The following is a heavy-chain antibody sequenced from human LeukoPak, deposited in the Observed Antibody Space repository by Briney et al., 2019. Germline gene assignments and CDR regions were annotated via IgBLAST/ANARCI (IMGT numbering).Heavy chain of an antibody. Sequence: GGSLRLSCAASGFTFSSYWMSWVRQAPGKGLEWVANIKQDGSEKYYVDSVKGRFTISRDNAKNSLYLQMNSLRAEDTAVYYCARGSYSSSWYEHYFDYGGQGTLVTVSS. J-gene: IGHJ4*02. V-gene: IGHV3-7*01. CDR2: IKQDGSEK. CDR3: ARGSYSSSWYEHYFDY. D-gene: IGHD6-13*01. CDR1: GFTFSSYW.